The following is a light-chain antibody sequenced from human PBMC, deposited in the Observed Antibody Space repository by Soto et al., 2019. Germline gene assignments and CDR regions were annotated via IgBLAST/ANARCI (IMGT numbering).Light chain of an antibody. CDR2: EVS. J-gene: IGLJ1*01. Sequence: QSALTQPASVSGSPGQSITISCTGTSRDVGGYNYVSWYQQHPGKAPKRMIYEVSNRPSGVSNRFSGSKSGNTASLTISGLQAEDEADYYCRSYTSSSALLYVFGTG. CDR1: SRDVGGYNY. CDR3: RSYTSSSALLYV. V-gene: IGLV2-14*01.